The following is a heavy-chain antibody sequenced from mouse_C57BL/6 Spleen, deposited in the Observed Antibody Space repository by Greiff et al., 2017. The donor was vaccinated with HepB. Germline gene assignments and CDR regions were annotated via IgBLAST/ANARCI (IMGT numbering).Heavy chain of an antibody. CDR2: IDPNSGGT. CDR1: GYNFTSYW. J-gene: IGHJ3*01. CDR3: ARGGKIYDGYHGWFAY. V-gene: IGHV1-72*01. Sequence: QVQLQQPGAELVKPGASVKLSCKASGYNFTSYWMHWVKQRPGRGLEWIGRIDPNSGGTKYNEKFKSKATLTVDKPSSTAYMQLSSLTSEDSAVYYCARGGKIYDGYHGWFAYWGQGTLVTVSA. D-gene: IGHD2-3*01.